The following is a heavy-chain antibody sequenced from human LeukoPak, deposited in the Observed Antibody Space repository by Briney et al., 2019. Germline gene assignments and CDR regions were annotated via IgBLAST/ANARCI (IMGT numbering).Heavy chain of an antibody. J-gene: IGHJ3*02. V-gene: IGHV1-2*06. D-gene: IGHD3-9*01. CDR3: ARDRHVLRYFDWLSNDAFDI. CDR1: GYTFTGYY. CDR2: INPNSGGT. Sequence: ASVKVSCKASGYTFTGYYMHWVRQAPGQGLEWIGRINPNSGGTNYAQKFQGRVTMTRDTSISTAYMELSRLRSDDTAVYYCARDRHVLRYFDWLSNDAFDIWGQGTMVTVSS.